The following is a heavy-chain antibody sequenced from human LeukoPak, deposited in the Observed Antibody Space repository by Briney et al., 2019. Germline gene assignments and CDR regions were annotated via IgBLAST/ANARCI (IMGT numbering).Heavy chain of an antibody. V-gene: IGHV1-69*05. J-gene: IGHJ4*02. Sequence: SVKVSCKASGGTFSSYAISWVRQAPGQGLEWMGGIIPIFGTANYAQKFQGRVTMTRDTSTSTVYMELSSLRSEDTAVYYCARDGIGELFGGLQWGQGTLVTVSS. CDR2: IIPIFGTA. CDR1: GGTFSSYA. CDR3: ARDGIGELFGGLQ. D-gene: IGHD3-10*01.